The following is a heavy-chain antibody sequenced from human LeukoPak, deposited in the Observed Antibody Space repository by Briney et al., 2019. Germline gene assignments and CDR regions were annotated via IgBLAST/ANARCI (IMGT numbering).Heavy chain of an antibody. J-gene: IGHJ4*02. V-gene: IGHV5-10-1*01. CDR2: MEPSDSYS. D-gene: IGHD2-2*01. CDR1: GYSFTSYW. Sequence: GESLKISCKGSGYSFTSYWITWVRQMPGKGLEWMGRMEPSDSYSNYSPSFQGHVTISADKSISTAYLQWSSLKASDTAMYYCARRCSSNSCPFEYWGQGTLVTVSS. CDR3: ARRCSSNSCPFEY.